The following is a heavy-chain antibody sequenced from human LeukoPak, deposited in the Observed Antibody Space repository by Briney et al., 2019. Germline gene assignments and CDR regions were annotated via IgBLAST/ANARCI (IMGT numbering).Heavy chain of an antibody. V-gene: IGHV1-18*01. Sequence: ASVKVSCKASGYIFTSYGIIWVRQAPGQGLEWMGWINAYNGDTNYAQKFQGRVTMTRDMSTSTVYMELSSLRSEDTAVYYCARNLRFLEWRNSYYMDVWGKGPRSPSP. J-gene: IGHJ6*03. CDR1: GYIFTSYG. D-gene: IGHD3-3*01. CDR2: INAYNGDT. CDR3: ARNLRFLEWRNSYYMDV.